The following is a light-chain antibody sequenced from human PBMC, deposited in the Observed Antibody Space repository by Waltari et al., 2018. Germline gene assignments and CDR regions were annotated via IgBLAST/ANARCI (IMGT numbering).Light chain of an antibody. CDR2: EVI. CDR1: SSDVGFYNL. CDR3: CSYAGRNIWV. Sequence: QSALTQPASVSGSPGQSITISCTGTSSDVGFYNLVSWYQQHPDKAPNIMVYEVIERPAGVFNRFSGSKSGNTASLTIAGLQAEDEADYYCCSYAGRNIWVFGGGTKLTVL. J-gene: IGLJ3*02. V-gene: IGLV2-23*02.